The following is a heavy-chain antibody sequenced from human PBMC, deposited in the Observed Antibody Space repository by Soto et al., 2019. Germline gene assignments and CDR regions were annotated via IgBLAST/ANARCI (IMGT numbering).Heavy chain of an antibody. CDR2: IDPSDSYT. Sequence: PXASLKISGKGCGYSFTSYWISWVRQMPGKGLEWMGRIDPSDSYTNYSPSFQGHVTISADKSISTAYLQWSSLKASDTAMYYCARLIGSYGYGDYWGQGTLVTASS. CDR3: ARLIGSYGYGDY. CDR1: GYSFTSYW. J-gene: IGHJ4*02. V-gene: IGHV5-10-1*01. D-gene: IGHD5-18*01.